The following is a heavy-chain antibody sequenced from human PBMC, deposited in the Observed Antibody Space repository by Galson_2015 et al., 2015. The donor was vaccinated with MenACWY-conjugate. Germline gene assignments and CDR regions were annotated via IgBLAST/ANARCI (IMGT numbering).Heavy chain of an antibody. CDR2: IWFDGSKT. J-gene: IGHJ4*01. V-gene: IGHV3-33*01. CDR1: GFTFSRYA. D-gene: IGHD1-26*01. CDR3: FAINSGTDF. Sequence: SLRLSCAASGFTFSRYAIHWVRQAPGKGLEWVAVIWFDGSKTYYADSVKGRFTISRDNSKNIAYLQMNSLRDEDTAMYHCFAINSGTDFWGHGTLVSVSS.